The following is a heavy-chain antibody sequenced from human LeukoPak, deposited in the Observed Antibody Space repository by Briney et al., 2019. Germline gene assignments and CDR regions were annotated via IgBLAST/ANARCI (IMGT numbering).Heavy chain of an antibody. D-gene: IGHD4-17*01. V-gene: IGHV3-11*04. CDR1: GFTFSDYY. Sequence: PGGSLRLSCAASGFTFSDYYMSWIRQAPGKGLEWVSYISSSGSTIYYADSVKGRFTISRDNAKNSLYLQMNSLRAEDTAVYYCATLGTTSVINWLDPWGQGTLVTVSS. CDR2: ISSSGSTI. CDR3: ATLGTTSVINWLDP. J-gene: IGHJ5*02.